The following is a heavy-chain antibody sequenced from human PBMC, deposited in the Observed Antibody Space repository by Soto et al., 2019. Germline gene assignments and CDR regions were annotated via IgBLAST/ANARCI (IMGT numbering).Heavy chain of an antibody. Sequence: EVKLVESGGGWVQPGRSLRLSCAASGFSLDDYAMHWVRQLPGKGLEWVAGIGWRSFTLGYANSVKGRFTISRDNAQSFLYLQTDDLRAEDAALYFCAKDRLASSRGRFDVWGQGTLVTVSS. V-gene: IGHV3-9*01. J-gene: IGHJ4*02. CDR2: IGWRSFTL. D-gene: IGHD2-21*01. CDR3: AKDRLASSRGRFDV. CDR1: GFSLDDYA.